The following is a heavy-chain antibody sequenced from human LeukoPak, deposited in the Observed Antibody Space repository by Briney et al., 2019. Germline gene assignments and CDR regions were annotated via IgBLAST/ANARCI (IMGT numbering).Heavy chain of an antibody. CDR3: AKGGRDGYSGNYYYMDV. Sequence: AGSLRLSCAASGFTFSNYGMSWVRQAPGKGLEWVSALSGSDDSTYYADSVKGRFTISRDSSKNTLYLQMNSLTVEDTALYYCAKGGRDGYSGNYYYMDVWGKGTTVTVSS. J-gene: IGHJ6*03. D-gene: IGHD5-24*01. CDR1: GFTFSNYG. V-gene: IGHV3-23*01. CDR2: LSGSDDST.